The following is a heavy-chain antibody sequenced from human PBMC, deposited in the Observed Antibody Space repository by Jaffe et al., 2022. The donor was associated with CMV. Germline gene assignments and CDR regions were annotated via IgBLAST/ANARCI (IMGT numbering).Heavy chain of an antibody. J-gene: IGHJ4*02. D-gene: IGHD1-26*01. V-gene: IGHV1-69*01. CDR2: IIPIFGTA. Sequence: QVQLVQSGAEVKKPGSSVKVSCKASGGTFSSYAISWVRQAPGQGLEWMGGIIPIFGTANYAQKFQGRVTITADESTSTAYMELSSLRSEDTAVYYCARERGELEWELPEYYFDYWGQGTLVTVSS. CDR1: GGTFSSYA. CDR3: ARERGELEWELPEYYFDY.